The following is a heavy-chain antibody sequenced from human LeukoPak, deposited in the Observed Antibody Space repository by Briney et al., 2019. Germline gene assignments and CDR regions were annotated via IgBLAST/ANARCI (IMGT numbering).Heavy chain of an antibody. Sequence: GGSLRLSCAASGFTVSGNYMNWVRQAPGKGLEWVSIIYSGGSTYYADSVKGRFTISRDNSKNTLYLQMNNLRAEDTAVYYCAREKGCTNGVCYSRNWFDPWGQGTLVTVSS. CDR3: AREKGCTNGVCYSRNWFDP. J-gene: IGHJ5*02. CDR2: IYSGGST. V-gene: IGHV3-53*01. CDR1: GFTVSGNY. D-gene: IGHD2-8*01.